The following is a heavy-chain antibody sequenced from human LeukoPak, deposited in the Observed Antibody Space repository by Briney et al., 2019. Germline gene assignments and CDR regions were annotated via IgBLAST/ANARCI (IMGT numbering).Heavy chain of an antibody. V-gene: IGHV3-23*01. D-gene: IGHD2-15*01. Sequence: GGSLRLSLPGSGLIFSFYVSISHTQAPGKGPEWVSGISGSGAATYYSDSVKGRFTISRDNSMNTVFLQMHSPRAEDTDVYYCAKDPARGSSPHWFDPWGQGPRVTVSS. J-gene: IGHJ5*02. CDR1: GLIFSFYV. CDR2: ISGSGAAT. CDR3: AKDPARGSSPHWFDP.